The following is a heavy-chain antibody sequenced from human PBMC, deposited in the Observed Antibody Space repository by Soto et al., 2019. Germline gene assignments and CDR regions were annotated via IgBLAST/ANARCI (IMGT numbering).Heavy chain of an antibody. Sequence: QVQLVQSGAEVKKPGSSVKVSCKASGGTFSSYAISWVRQAPGQGREWMGGIIPIFGTANYAQKFQGRVTITADESTSTAYMELSSLRSEDTAVYYCAREQWKAKTSQNTFDYWGQGTLVTVSS. CDR2: IIPIFGTA. D-gene: IGHD6-19*01. J-gene: IGHJ4*02. CDR1: GGTFSSYA. CDR3: AREQWKAKTSQNTFDY. V-gene: IGHV1-69*01.